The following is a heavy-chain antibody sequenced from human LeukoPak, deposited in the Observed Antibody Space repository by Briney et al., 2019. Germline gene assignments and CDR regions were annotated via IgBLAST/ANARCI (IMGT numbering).Heavy chain of an antibody. CDR1: GFPFSGSW. V-gene: IGHV3-7*01. CDR2: IKQDGSEK. Sequence: GGSLRLSCAASGFPFSGSWMDWARQAPGKRMEWVANIKQDGSEKHYADSVKGRFTISRDNAKNSLFLQMSGLRAEDTAVYYCSRSLDYWGQGALVTVSS. CDR3: SRSLDY. J-gene: IGHJ4*02.